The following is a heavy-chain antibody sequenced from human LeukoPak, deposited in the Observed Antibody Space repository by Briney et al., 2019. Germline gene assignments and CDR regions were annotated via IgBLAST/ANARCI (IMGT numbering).Heavy chain of an antibody. CDR1: GASFSSSIYY. CDR2: IYYSGST. CDR3: ARHAGGISATGTRPFDY. Sequence: SETLSLTCTVSGASFSSSIYYWGWIRQPPGKGLEWIGSIYYSGSTYYNPSLKSRVTMSVDTSKNQFSLKLSSVTAADTAVHYCARHAGGISATGTRPFDYWGQGTLVTVSS. D-gene: IGHD6-13*01. V-gene: IGHV4-39*01. J-gene: IGHJ4*02.